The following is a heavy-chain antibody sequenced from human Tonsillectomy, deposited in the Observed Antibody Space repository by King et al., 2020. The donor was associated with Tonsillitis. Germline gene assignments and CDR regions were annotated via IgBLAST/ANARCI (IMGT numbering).Heavy chain of an antibody. V-gene: IGHV5-51*01. CDR3: ARRPLIVTTIPPSYGMDG. Sequence: QLVQSGAEVKKPGESLKISCKGSGYSFTNYWIAWVRQMPGKGLEGMGIIFPGDSDTRYSPSFQGQVTFSADKSISTAYLQWSSLKASETAMYYCARRPLIVTTIPPSYGMDGWGQGTTATSSS. D-gene: IGHD5-12*01. CDR1: GYSFTNYW. J-gene: IGHJ6*02. CDR2: IFPGDSDT.